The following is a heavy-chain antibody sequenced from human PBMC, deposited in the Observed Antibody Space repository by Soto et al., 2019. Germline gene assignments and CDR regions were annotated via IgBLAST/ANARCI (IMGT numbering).Heavy chain of an antibody. CDR1: GFTFSGSA. CDR2: IRSKANSYAT. J-gene: IGHJ4*02. CDR3: RTTVTTFGDY. D-gene: IGHD4-17*01. V-gene: IGHV3-73*01. Sequence: GGSLRLSCAASGFTFSGSAMHWVRQASGKGLEWVGRIRSKANSYATAYAASVKGRFTISRDDSKNTAYLQMNSLKTEDTAVYYCRTTVTTFGDYGGQGTLVTVSS.